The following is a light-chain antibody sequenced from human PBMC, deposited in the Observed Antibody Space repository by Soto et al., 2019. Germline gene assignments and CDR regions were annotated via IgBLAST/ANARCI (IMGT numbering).Light chain of an antibody. V-gene: IGKV4-1*01. J-gene: IGKJ1*01. CDR1: QNILYKSKNKNY. CDR2: WAP. Sequence: VMTQTKTSLGLSLVALATINCKSIQNILYKSKNKNYLAWYQQKPGQPPKLLIYWAPTRESGVPDRFSGSGSGTDFTLTISSLQAEDVAVYYCQQYYSTPQTFGQRSNVDIK. CDR3: QQYYSTPQT.